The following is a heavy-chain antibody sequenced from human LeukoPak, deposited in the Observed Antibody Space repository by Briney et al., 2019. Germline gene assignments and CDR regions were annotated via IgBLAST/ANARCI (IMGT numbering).Heavy chain of an antibody. CDR1: GFTFSIYG. CDR3: ARGSALRYFDY. CDR2: IWYDGSNK. J-gene: IGHJ4*02. V-gene: IGHV3-33*01. Sequence: GGSLRLSCAASGFTFSIYGMHWVRQAPGKGLEWVAVIWYDGSNKYYADSVKGRFTISRDNSKNTLYLQMNSLRAEDTAVYYCARGSALRYFDYWGQGTLVTVSS.